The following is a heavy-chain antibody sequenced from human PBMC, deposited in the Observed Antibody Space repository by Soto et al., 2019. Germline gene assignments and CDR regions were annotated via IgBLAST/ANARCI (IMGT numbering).Heavy chain of an antibody. Sequence: PQKRHEWMGWINAGNGHAKYSQKFQGRVTITRDTSASTAYMELSSLRSEDTAVYFFARDKASCGYPGRSLDSWGHGPPVT. CDR2: INAGNGHA. J-gene: IGHJ5*01. V-gene: IGHV1-3*01. D-gene: IGHD3-22*01. CDR3: ARDKASCGYPGRSLDS.